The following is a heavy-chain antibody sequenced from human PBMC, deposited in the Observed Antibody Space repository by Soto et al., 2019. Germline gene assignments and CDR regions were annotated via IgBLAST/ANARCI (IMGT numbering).Heavy chain of an antibody. CDR3: AGVTDCGEFHFDL. V-gene: IGHV3-66*01. D-gene: IGHD4-17*01. CDR2: IYSGCST. J-gene: IGHJ2*01. Sequence: VQLVESGGGLVQPGGSLRLSCAASGFTVSSNYMSWVRQAPGKGLEWVSVIYSGCSTYYADSVKGRFTISRDNSKNTLYLQMNSLRAEDTAVYYCAGVTDCGEFHFDLWGRGTLVTVSS. CDR1: GFTVSSNY.